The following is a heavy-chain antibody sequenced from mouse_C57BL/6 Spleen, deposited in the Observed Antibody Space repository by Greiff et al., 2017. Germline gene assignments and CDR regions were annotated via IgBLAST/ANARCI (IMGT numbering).Heavy chain of an antibody. D-gene: IGHD2-5*01. J-gene: IGHJ4*01. CDR1: GYTFTSYW. CDR3: ARDSNLRGFIDY. Sequence: VQLQQPGAELVRPGSSVKLSCKASGYTFTSYWMDWVKQRPGQGLEWIGIIYPSDSETHYNQKFKDKATLTVDKSSSTAYMQLSSLTSEDSAVNYCARDSNLRGFIDYWGQGTSVTVSS. CDR2: IYPSDSET. V-gene: IGHV1-61*01.